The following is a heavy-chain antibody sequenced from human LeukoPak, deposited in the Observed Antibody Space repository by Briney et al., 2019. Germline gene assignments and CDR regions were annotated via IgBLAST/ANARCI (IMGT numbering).Heavy chain of an antibody. CDR1: GFSVSRNY. CDR2: LYTGGST. J-gene: IGHJ4*02. Sequence: GSLTLSCAASGFSVSRNYMSWVRQAPGKGLEWVSVLYTGGSTYYADSVKRRFTISRDNSKNMLYLQMNSLRAEDTALYYCATESSGSYFGVWDYWGQGIRVTVSS. D-gene: IGHD1-26*01. V-gene: IGHV3-66*01. CDR3: ATESSGSYFGVWDY.